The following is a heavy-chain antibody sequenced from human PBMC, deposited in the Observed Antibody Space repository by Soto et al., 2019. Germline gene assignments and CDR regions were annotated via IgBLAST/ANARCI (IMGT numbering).Heavy chain of an antibody. D-gene: IGHD3-10*01. J-gene: IGHJ6*02. CDR2: IYYSGST. CDR1: GGSISSYY. CDR3: ARHKPPYYYGSVSYYPQMDYYYGMDV. V-gene: IGHV4-59*08. Sequence: SETLSHTRTVSGGSISSYYWRWIRQPPGKGLEWIGYIYYSGSTNYNPSLKSRVTISVDTSKNQFSLKLSSVTAADTAVYYCARHKPPYYYGSVSYYPQMDYYYGMDVWGQGTTVT.